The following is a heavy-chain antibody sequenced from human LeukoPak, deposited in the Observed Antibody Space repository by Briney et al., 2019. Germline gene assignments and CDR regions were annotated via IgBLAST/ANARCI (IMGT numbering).Heavy chain of an antibody. V-gene: IGHV3-30*18. CDR2: ISYDGSNK. J-gene: IGHJ4*02. CDR1: GFTFSSYG. CDR3: AKVVSSGWYAVDY. D-gene: IGHD6-19*01. Sequence: GALRLSCAASGFTFSSYGMHWVRQAPGKGLEWVAVISYDGSNKYYADSVKGRFTISRDNSKNTLDLQMNSLRAEDTALYYCAKVVSSGWYAVDYWGQGTLVTVSS.